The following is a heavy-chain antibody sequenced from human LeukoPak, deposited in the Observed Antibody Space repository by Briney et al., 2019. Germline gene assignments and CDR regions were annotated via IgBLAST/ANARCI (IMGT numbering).Heavy chain of an antibody. CDR3: AKDGEPTVTTNYGMDV. J-gene: IGHJ6*02. CDR1: GFTFSSYA. D-gene: IGHD4-17*01. Sequence: PGGSLRLSCAASGFTFSSYAMHWVRQAPGKGLEWVSGISWNSGSIGYADSVKGRFTISRDNAKNSLYLQMNSLRAEDTALYYCAKDGEPTVTTNYGMDVWGQGTTVTVSS. V-gene: IGHV3-9*01. CDR2: ISWNSGSI.